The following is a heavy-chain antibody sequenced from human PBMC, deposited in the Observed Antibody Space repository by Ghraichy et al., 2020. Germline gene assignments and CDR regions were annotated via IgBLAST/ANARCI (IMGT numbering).Heavy chain of an antibody. CDR3: ARVDCSGGSCYGGDYYYYGMDV. CDR1: GYTFTSYY. Sequence: ASVKVSCKASGYTFTSYYMHWVRQAPGQGLEWMGIINPSGGSTSYAQKFQGRVTMTRDTSTSTVYMELSSLRSEDTAVYYCARVDCSGGSCYGGDYYYYGMDVWGQGTTVTVSS. D-gene: IGHD2-15*01. V-gene: IGHV1-46*03. J-gene: IGHJ6*02. CDR2: INPSGGST.